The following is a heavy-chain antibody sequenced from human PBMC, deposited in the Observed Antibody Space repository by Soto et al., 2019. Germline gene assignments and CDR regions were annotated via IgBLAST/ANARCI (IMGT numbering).Heavy chain of an antibody. CDR3: ARDEEGDYYDSSGQFDF. D-gene: IGHD3-22*01. Sequence: GASVKVSCKASGYTFSSYGLSWVRQAPGQGLEWMGWISAYNGNMKYAQRFQGRVTLTTDTSRSTAYMELRSPRSDDTAIYYCARDEEGDYYDSSGQFDFWGQGTQVTVSS. CDR1: GYTFSSYG. J-gene: IGHJ4*02. V-gene: IGHV1-18*04. CDR2: ISAYNGNM.